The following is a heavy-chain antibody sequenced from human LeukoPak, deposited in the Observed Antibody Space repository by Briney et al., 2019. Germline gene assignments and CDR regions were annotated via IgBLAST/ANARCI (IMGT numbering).Heavy chain of an antibody. D-gene: IGHD2-8*01. Sequence: PGRSLRLSCAASGFTFSSYAMTWVRQAPGRGLEWVSGISVSGDSTYYADSVKGRFTISRDHSKNTLYLQMNSLRAEDTAVYYCAKVYAANYYSFYGMDVWGQGTTVTVSS. CDR2: ISVSGDST. CDR3: AKVYAANYYSFYGMDV. V-gene: IGHV3-23*01. J-gene: IGHJ6*02. CDR1: GFTFSSYA.